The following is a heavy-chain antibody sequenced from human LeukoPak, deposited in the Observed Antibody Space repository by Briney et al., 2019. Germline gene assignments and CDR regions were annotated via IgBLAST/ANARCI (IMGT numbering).Heavy chain of an antibody. CDR3: SRDKGQLEPRVSYYYYYGMDV. CDR1: GSTFTSYG. V-gene: IGHV1-18*04. D-gene: IGHD1-1*01. J-gene: IGHJ6*04. Sequence: APVKLCCKASGSTFTSYGISWVRRAPGQGLEWMGWISAYNGNTNYAQTLQGRVTMTTDTSTSTAYMELRSLRSDDTAVYYCSRDKGQLEPRVSYYYYYGMDVCGKGTTVTVSS. CDR2: ISAYNGNT.